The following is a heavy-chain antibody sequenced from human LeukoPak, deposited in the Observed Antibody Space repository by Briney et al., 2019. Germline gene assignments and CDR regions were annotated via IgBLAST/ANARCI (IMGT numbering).Heavy chain of an antibody. Sequence: KSGGSLRLSCAASGFTFSSYSMNWVRQAPGKGLEWVSSISSSSSYIYYADSVKGRFTISRDNAKNSLYLQMDSLRAEDTAVYHCARDKKTDDYGDYWPWVVDYWGQGTLVTVSS. CDR3: ARDKKTDDYGDYWPWVVDY. CDR2: ISSSSSYI. CDR1: GFTFSSYS. D-gene: IGHD4-17*01. J-gene: IGHJ4*02. V-gene: IGHV3-21*06.